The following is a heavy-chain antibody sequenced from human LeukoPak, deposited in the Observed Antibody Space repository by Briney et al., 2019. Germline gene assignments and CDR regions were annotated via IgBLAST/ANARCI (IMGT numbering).Heavy chain of an antibody. D-gene: IGHD5-24*01. J-gene: IGHJ3*02. V-gene: IGHV4-30-2*01. CDR2: IYHSGST. CDR1: GGSISSGGYS. CDR3: VRPSRDTYAFDI. Sequence: SQTLSLTCAVSGGSISSGGYSWSWIRQPPGKGLEWIGYIYHSGSTYYNPSLKSRVTISVDRSKNQFSLKLSSVTAADTAVYYCVRPSRDTYAFDIWGQGTMVTVSS.